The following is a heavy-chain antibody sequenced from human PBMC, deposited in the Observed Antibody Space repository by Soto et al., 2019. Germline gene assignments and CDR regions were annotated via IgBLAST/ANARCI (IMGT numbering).Heavy chain of an antibody. CDR3: ARNTSIFFDF. CDR2: IYYSGST. V-gene: IGHV4-39*01. CDR1: GDSISGSSSY. J-gene: IGHJ4*02. Sequence: QLQLQESGPGLVKPSETLSLTCTVSGDSISGSSSYWAWIRQPPGKGLEWIGSIYYSGSTHYNSYLKRRVTISVDTSKSQFSLRLTSVTAADTAVYYCARNTSIFFDFWGQGTLVTVSS.